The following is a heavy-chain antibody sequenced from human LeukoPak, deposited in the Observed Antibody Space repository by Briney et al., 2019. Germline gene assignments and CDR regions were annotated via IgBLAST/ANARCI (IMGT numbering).Heavy chain of an antibody. J-gene: IGHJ4*02. CDR1: GFTFDDYA. V-gene: IGHV3-9*01. Sequence: GGSLRLSCAASGFTFDDYAMHWVRQAPGKGLEWVSGISWNSGSIGYADSVKGRFTISRDNAKNSLYLQMNSLRAEDTALYYCAKGSDIAVAGTIDYWGQGTLVTVSS. D-gene: IGHD6-19*01. CDR3: AKGSDIAVAGTIDY. CDR2: ISWNSGSI.